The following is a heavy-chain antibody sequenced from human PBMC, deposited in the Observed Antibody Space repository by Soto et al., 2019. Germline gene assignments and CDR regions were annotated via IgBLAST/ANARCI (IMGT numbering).Heavy chain of an antibody. V-gene: IGHV1-18*01. J-gene: IGHJ4*02. Sequence: QVQLVQSATEVVKPGASVRVSCKASGYVFTGWGISWVRQVPGQGLEWVGWVSAYDGATRSSEKLQGRISVTRDKSTSTVYMDVTNLRSYDAAVYYCARERAGLLECWGQGTLVTVSS. CDR2: VSAYDGAT. CDR1: GYVFTGWG. CDR3: ARERAGLLEC. D-gene: IGHD3-3*01.